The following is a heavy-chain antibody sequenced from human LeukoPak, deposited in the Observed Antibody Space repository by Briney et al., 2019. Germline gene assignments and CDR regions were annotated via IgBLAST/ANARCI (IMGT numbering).Heavy chain of an antibody. CDR3: ARAIRYQLLSDY. CDR2: MNPNSANT. Sequence: ASARVSCKTSGYTFSTYDINWLRQAAGQGLEWMGWMNPNSANTGFAQTFQGRAAITRDTSTATAYLELSGLTSEDTAVYYCARAIRYQLLSDYWGQGTLVTVSS. CDR1: GYTFSTYD. V-gene: IGHV1-8*02. J-gene: IGHJ4*02. D-gene: IGHD2-2*01.